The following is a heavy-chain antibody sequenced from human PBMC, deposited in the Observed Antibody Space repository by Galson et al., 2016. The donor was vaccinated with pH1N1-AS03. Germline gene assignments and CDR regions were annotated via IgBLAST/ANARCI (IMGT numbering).Heavy chain of an antibody. D-gene: IGHD2/OR15-2a*01. J-gene: IGHJ5*02. Sequence: SQTLSLTCTVSGRSISSGCYYCNWIRHHPVNGLEWFGYTFHSRSTYYNPAPESLVSISVHTAKNQFSLKLKSVTAADTAVYHCARQDSGAYYLDPWGHGTLVTVSS. CDR1: GRSISSGCYY. V-gene: IGHV4-31*01. CDR2: TFHSRST. CDR3: ARQDSGAYYLDP.